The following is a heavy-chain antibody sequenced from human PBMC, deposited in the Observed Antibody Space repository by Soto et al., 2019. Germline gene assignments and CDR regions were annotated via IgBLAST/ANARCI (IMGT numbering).Heavy chain of an antibody. CDR2: IKSKADGGTT. V-gene: IGHV3-15*07. D-gene: IGHD2-2*01. J-gene: IGHJ4*02. CDR3: TIDKSAQYGFDY. Sequence: EVQLVESGGGLVKPGGSLRLSCAGSGFTFTNAWMNWVRQAPGKGLEWVGRIKSKADGGTTDYAAPVEGRFTISGDDSRNTLYLQMNSLKTEDTGMYCCTIDKSAQYGFDYWGQGTLVTVSS. CDR1: GFTFTNAW.